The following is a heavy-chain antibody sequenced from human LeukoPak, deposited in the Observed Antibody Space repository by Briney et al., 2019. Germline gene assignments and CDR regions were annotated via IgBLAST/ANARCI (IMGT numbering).Heavy chain of an antibody. D-gene: IGHD5-24*01. Sequence: GGSLRLSCAASGFTFSRYGMHWVRQAAGKGLEWLAVISYDGSNKYYADSVKGRFTISRDNSKNTLYLQVDSLRAEDTAVYYCAKDFWEMSTTDYWGQGTLVTVSS. J-gene: IGHJ4*02. CDR1: GFTFSRYG. V-gene: IGHV3-30*18. CDR2: ISYDGSNK. CDR3: AKDFWEMSTTDY.